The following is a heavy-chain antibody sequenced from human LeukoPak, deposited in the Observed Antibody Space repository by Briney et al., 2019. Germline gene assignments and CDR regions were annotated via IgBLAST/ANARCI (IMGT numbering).Heavy chain of an antibody. J-gene: IGHJ4*02. V-gene: IGHV3-21*01. Sequence: PGGSLRLSCAASGFTFSSYSMNWVRQAPGKGLEWVSSISSSSSYIYYAASVKGRFTISRDNAKNSLYLQMNSLRAEDTAVYYCAREAYYYGSGSYWDFDYWGQGTLVTVSS. CDR3: AREAYYYGSGSYWDFDY. D-gene: IGHD3-10*01. CDR2: ISSSSSYI. CDR1: GFTFSSYS.